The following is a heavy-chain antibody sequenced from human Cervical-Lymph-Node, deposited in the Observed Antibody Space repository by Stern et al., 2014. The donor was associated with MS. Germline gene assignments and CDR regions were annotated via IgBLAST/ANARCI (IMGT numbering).Heavy chain of an antibody. CDR2: ISRTGDTI. V-gene: IGHV3-11*01. J-gene: IGHJ6*02. Sequence: VQLVESGGGLVKPGESLRLSCASSGFTFSDHYMSWVRQAPGKGLEWISYISRTGDTIYDADSVKGRFTISRDNVKNSLYLQINSLRAEDAALYYCARGGSAYYYGMDVWGQGTAVTVSS. CDR3: ARGGSAYYYGMDV. CDR1: GFTFSDHY.